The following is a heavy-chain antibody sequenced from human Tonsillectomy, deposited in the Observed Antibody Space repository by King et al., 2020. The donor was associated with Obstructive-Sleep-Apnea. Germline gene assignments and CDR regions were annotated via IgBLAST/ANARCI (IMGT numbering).Heavy chain of an antibody. J-gene: IGHJ4*02. Sequence: VQLVESGGGLVQPGGSLRLSCAASGFIFSNYWMNWVRQSAGKGLEWVANINQDGSEKKYVESVKGRFTISRDNAKNSLYLEMNGLRDDDTAVYYCARGDNSAPGVDYWGQGTLVSVSS. CDR2: INQDGSEK. CDR3: ARGDNSAPGVDY. V-gene: IGHV3-7*03. CDR1: GFIFSNYW. D-gene: IGHD3-22*01.